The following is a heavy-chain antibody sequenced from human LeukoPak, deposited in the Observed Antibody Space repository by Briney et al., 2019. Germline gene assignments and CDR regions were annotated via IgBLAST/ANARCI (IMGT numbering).Heavy chain of an antibody. CDR2: IYYSGST. D-gene: IGHD5-18*01. CDR3: ASSGYSYGYTT. V-gene: IGHV4-31*03. Sequence: SETLSLTCTVSGGSISGYYWSWIRQHPGKGLEWIGYIYYSGSTYYNPSLKSRVTISVDTSKNQFSLKLSSVTAADTAVYYCASSGYSYGYTTWGQGTLVTVSS. CDR1: GGSISGYY. J-gene: IGHJ5*02.